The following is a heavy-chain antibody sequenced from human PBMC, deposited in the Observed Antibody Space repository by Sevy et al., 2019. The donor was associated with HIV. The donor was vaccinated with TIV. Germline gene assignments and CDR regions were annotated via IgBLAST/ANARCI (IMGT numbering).Heavy chain of an antibody. CDR2: ISGSGTRT. Sequence: GGSLRLSCAVSGFSFDSYGMTWVRQAPGKGLEWVSAISGSGTRTYYADSVKGRFIISRDNSKNTLDLQMNSLRAEDTALYYGAKGGGGHYDPDEIAYYFYYYNMDVWGKGTTVTVS. CDR1: GFSFDSYG. CDR3: AKGGGGHYDPDEIAYYFYYYNMDV. V-gene: IGHV3-23*01. J-gene: IGHJ6*03. D-gene: IGHD3-22*01.